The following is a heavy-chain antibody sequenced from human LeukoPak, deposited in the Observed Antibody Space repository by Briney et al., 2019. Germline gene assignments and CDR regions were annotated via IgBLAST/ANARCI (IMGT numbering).Heavy chain of an antibody. CDR2: ISWNSGSI. CDR3: AKDNYDILTGYFDY. CDR1: GFTFDVYA. V-gene: IGHV3-9*03. D-gene: IGHD3-9*01. J-gene: IGHJ4*02. Sequence: GRSLRLSCAASGFTFDVYAMHWVRQAPGKGLEWVSGISWNSGSIGYADSVKGRFTISRDNAKNSLYLQMNSLRAEDMALYYCAKDNYDILTGYFDYWGQGTLVTVSS.